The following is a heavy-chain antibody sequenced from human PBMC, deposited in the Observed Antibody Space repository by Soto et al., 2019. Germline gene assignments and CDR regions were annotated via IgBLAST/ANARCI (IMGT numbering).Heavy chain of an antibody. CDR3: AIEKVGATSIHVFDI. Sequence: SVKVSCKASGGTFSSYAISWVRQAPGQGLEWMGGIVPIFGTPNYAQKFQGRVTITADESTSTAYMELSGLRSEDTAVYYCAIEKVGATSIHVFDIWGQGTMVTVSS. CDR2: IVPIFGTP. D-gene: IGHD1-26*01. V-gene: IGHV1-69*13. CDR1: GGTFSSYA. J-gene: IGHJ3*02.